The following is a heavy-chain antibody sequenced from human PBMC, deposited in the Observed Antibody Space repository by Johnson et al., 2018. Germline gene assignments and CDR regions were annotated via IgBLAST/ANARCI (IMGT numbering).Heavy chain of an antibody. Sequence: VQLQESGGGLVQPGGSLRLSCAASGFTFSSYWMHWVRQAPGKGLVWVSRINSDGSSTSYADSVKGRFTISRGNAKNTLYVQVNGLRAEDTAVYYCARDPEEYPWGDQHWGQGTLVTVSS. D-gene: IGHD2-2*01. CDR2: INSDGSST. CDR1: GFTFSSYW. CDR3: ARDPEEYPWGDQH. V-gene: IGHV3-74*01. J-gene: IGHJ1*01.